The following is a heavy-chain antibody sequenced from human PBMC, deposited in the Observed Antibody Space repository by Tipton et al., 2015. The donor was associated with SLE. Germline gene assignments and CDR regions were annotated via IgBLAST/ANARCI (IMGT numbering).Heavy chain of an antibody. Sequence: RSLRLYCAASGFTFDDYAMHWVRQAPGKGLEWVSGISWNSGSVGDADSVKGRFTISRDNAKNSLYLQMNSLRAEDTALYYCAKDMGWELDYSYMDVWGKGTTVTVSS. J-gene: IGHJ6*03. CDR2: ISWNSGSV. V-gene: IGHV3-9*01. D-gene: IGHD1-26*01. CDR1: GFTFDDYA. CDR3: AKDMGWELDYSYMDV.